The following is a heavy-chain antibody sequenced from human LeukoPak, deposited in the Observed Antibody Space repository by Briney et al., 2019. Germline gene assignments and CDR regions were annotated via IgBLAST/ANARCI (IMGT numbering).Heavy chain of an antibody. V-gene: IGHV4-39*01. CDR1: GGSISSSSYY. CDR3: ARTQYYYDSSGYSS. Sequence: NTSETLSLTCTVSGGSISSSSYYWVWIRQPPGKGLEWIGSIYYSGSTYYNPSLKSRVTISVDTSKNQFSLKLSSVTAADTAVYYCARTQYYYDSSGYSSWGQGTLVTVSS. CDR2: IYYSGST. D-gene: IGHD3-22*01. J-gene: IGHJ5*02.